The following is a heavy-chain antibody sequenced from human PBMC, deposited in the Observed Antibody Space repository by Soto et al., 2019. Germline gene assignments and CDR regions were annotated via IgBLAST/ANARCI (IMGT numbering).Heavy chain of an antibody. Sequence: EVPLLESGGGLVQPGGSLRLSCAASGFTFSSYAMSWVRQAPGKGLEWVSAISGSGGSTYYADSVKGRFTISRDNSKNTLYLQMNSLRAEDTAVYYCAYPPAAGTYSDYWGQGTLVTVSS. J-gene: IGHJ4*02. V-gene: IGHV3-23*01. D-gene: IGHD6-13*01. CDR2: ISGSGGST. CDR1: GFTFSSYA. CDR3: AYPPAAGTYSDY.